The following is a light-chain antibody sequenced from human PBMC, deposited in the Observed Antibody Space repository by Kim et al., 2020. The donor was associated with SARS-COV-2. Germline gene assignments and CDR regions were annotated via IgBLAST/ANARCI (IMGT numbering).Light chain of an antibody. CDR3: QSADSSDTFWV. CDR1: ALPKQY. V-gene: IGLV3-25*03. J-gene: IGLJ3*02. CDR2: EDT. Sequence: SYELTQPPSVSVSPGQTARITCSGDALPKQYAYWFQQKPGQAPVVVIYEDTERPTGIPERFSGSTSGTTVTLTNSGVQAEDEADYYCQSADSSDTFWVFG.